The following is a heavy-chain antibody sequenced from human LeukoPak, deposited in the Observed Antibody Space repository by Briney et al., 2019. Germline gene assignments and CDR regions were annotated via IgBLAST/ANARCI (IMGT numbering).Heavy chain of an antibody. CDR3: AKDRGYCSSTSCYYFDY. CDR1: GFTFSSYG. V-gene: IGHV3-30*18. D-gene: IGHD2-2*01. J-gene: IGHJ4*02. CDR2: ISYDGSNK. Sequence: GGSLRLSCAASGFTFSSYGMHWVRQAPGKGLEWVAVISYDGSNKYYADSVKGRFTISRDNSKNTLYLQMNSPRAEDTAVYYCAKDRGYCSSTSCYYFDYWGQGTLVTVSS.